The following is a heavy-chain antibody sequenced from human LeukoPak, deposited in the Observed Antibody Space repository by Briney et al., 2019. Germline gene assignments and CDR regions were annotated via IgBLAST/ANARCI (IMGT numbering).Heavy chain of an antibody. J-gene: IGHJ6*02. CDR3: HSSWYLTYYYYGMDV. CDR2: ISGSGGST. D-gene: IGHD6-13*01. Sequence: GGSLRLSCAASGFTFSSYAMSWGRQAPGEGLEWVSAISGSGGSTYYADSVKGRFTISRDNSKNTLYLQMSSLRAEDTAVYYCHSSWYLTYYYYGMDVWGQGTTVTVSS. V-gene: IGHV3-23*01. CDR1: GFTFSSYA.